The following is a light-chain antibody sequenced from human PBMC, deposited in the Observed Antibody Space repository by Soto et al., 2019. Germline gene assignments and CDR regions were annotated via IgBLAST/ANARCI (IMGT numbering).Light chain of an antibody. V-gene: IGKV3-20*01. CDR3: QQYGDSLLT. CDR2: HAS. J-gene: IGKJ4*01. Sequence: ENVLTQSPGTLSLSPGERATLSCRASQSISSSYLAWYQQKPGQTPRLLIYHASNRATGIPDRFSGSGSGIDFTLTISTLEPEDFAVYYCQQYGDSLLTFGGGTKVEIK. CDR1: QSISSSY.